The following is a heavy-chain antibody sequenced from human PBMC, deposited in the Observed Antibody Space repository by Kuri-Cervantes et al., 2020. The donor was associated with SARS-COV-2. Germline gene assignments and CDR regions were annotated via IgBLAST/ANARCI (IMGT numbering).Heavy chain of an antibody. Sequence: ASVKVSCKAPETTFPNYDINWVRQATGQGLEWMGMVKTNSGNTLYAQIIQGRVTMTRDTSTSTVYMELSSLTSEDTAIYYCYCAPKEGFDSWGQGTLVTVSS. D-gene: IGHD2-21*01. CDR1: ETTFPNYD. CDR3: YCAPKEGFDS. CDR2: VKTNSGNT. J-gene: IGHJ4*02. V-gene: IGHV1-8*01.